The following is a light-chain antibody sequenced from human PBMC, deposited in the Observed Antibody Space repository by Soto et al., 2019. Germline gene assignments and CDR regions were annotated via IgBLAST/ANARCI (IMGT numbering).Light chain of an antibody. J-gene: IGKJ5*01. CDR2: GAS. V-gene: IGKV3-20*01. CDR1: QSVDSN. Sequence: ESVLTQSPGTLSLSPGQRATLSCRASQSVDSNLAWYQQRPGQPPRLLISGASTRASGVPVRFSGSGSGTYFTLTISRLEPEDFALYFCQQYAASPITFAQGTRLEIK. CDR3: QQYAASPIT.